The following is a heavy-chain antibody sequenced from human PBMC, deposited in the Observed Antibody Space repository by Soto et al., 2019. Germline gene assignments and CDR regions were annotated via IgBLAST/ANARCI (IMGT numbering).Heavy chain of an antibody. J-gene: IGHJ3*01. V-gene: IGHV1-2*04. Sequence: QVHLVQSGAEVKKPGASVKVSCKASGYTFTGYYIHWVRQAPGQGLEWMGWINPKSGGANIAQKLQGCITMTRDTSISTSYMELSNLRSNDAAVYYCARDYYDGSASYGIEFWGQGTMVTVAS. CDR2: INPKSGGA. CDR1: GYTFTGYY. CDR3: ARDYYDGSASYGIEF. D-gene: IGHD3-16*01.